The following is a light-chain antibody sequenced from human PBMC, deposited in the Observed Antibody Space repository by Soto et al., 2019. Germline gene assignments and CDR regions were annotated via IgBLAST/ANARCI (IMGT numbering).Light chain of an antibody. CDR2: EVS. Sequence: QSVLTQPPSVSGSPGQSVTISCTGTSSDVGSYNRVSWYQQPPGTAPKLMIYEVSNRPSGVPDRFSGSKSGNTASLTISGLQPEDEADYYCSSYTSSITVVFGTGTKLTVL. CDR1: SSDVGSYNR. V-gene: IGLV2-18*02. CDR3: SSYTSSITVV. J-gene: IGLJ1*01.